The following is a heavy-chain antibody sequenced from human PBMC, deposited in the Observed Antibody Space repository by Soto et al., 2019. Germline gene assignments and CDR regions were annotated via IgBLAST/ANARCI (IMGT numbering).Heavy chain of an antibody. D-gene: IGHD6-13*01. J-gene: IGHJ4*02. Sequence: PSETLSLTCTVSGGSVSSGDYYWSWILHPPGKGLEWIGYVHYSVSTKYNPSLESRVTISVDTSKNHFSLKLNSVTAADTVVYYCARVAASGSWVFEYWGQGTMVTVSS. CDR3: ARVAASGSWVFEY. CDR1: GGSVSSGDYY. CDR2: VHYSVST. V-gene: IGHV4-61*03.